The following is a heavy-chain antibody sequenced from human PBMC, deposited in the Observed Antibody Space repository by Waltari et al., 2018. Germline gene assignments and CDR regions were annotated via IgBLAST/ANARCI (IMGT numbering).Heavy chain of an antibody. J-gene: IGHJ4*02. V-gene: IGHV1-69-2*01. Sequence: EVQLVQSGAEVKKPGATVKISCKASGYTFTDYYMHWVQQAPGKGLEWMGRVDPEDGETIYAEKFQGRVTITADKSTSTAYMELSSLRSEDTAVYYCARDSMVQGDYNHIDYWGQGTLVTVSS. D-gene: IGHD3-10*01. CDR1: GYTFTDYY. CDR2: VDPEDGET. CDR3: ARDSMVQGDYNHIDY.